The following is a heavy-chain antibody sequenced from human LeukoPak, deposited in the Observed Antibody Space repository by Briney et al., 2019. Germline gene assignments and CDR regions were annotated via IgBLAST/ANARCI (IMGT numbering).Heavy chain of an antibody. D-gene: IGHD2-15*01. V-gene: IGHV5-51*01. CDR1: GYSFTSYW. CDR2: IHPGDSET. Sequence: PGESLKISCKVSGYSFTSYWIGWVRQMPGKGLEWVGIIHPGDSETRYSPSFQGQVTISADKSINTAYLQWNSLKASDTAMYYCARGPRIYLLDYWGQGTLVTVSS. CDR3: ARGPRIYLLDY. J-gene: IGHJ4*02.